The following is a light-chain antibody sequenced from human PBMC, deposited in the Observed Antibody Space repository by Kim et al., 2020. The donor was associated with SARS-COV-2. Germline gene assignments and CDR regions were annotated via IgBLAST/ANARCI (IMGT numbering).Light chain of an antibody. J-gene: IGLJ1*01. CDR2: DVS. V-gene: IGLV2-14*01. CDR1: SCDVGGYNY. CDR3: SSYTSSSTFAYV. Sequence: QSALTQPASVSGSPGQSITISCTGTSCDVGGYNYVSWYQQHPGKAPKLMIFDVSKRPSGVSFRFSGSKSGNTASLTISGLQAEDESDYYCSSYTSSSTFAYVFGTGTKV.